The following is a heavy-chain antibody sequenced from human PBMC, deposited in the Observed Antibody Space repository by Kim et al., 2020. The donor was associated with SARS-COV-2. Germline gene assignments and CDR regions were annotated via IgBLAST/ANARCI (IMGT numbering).Heavy chain of an antibody. Sequence: IYYAVSVSGRFTISRDNDKSSLYLQMDNLIGDDTAVYYCAVEGSGWYFSAWGQGALVTVSS. CDR2: I. J-gene: IGHJ5*02. CDR3: AVEGSGWYFSA. D-gene: IGHD6-19*01. V-gene: IGHV3-48*01.